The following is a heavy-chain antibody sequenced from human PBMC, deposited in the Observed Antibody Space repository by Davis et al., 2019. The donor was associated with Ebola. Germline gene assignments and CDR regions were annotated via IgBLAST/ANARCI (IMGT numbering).Heavy chain of an antibody. D-gene: IGHD4-17*01. CDR2: IIPIFGTA. V-gene: IGHV1-69*13. CDR3: ARADYGDYYGMDV. Sequence: SVKVSCKASGGTFSSYAISWVRQAPGQGLDWMGGIIPIFGTANYAQKFQGRVTITADESTSTAYMELSSLRSEDTAVYYCARADYGDYYGMDVWGQGTTVTVSS. CDR1: GGTFSSYA. J-gene: IGHJ6*02.